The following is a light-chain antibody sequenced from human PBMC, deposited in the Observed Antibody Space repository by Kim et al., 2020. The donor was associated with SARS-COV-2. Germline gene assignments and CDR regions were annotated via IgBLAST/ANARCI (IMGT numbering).Light chain of an antibody. V-gene: IGLV3-19*01. CDR3: NSRDSSGNLWV. Sequence: SSELTQDSAVSVALGQTVRISCQGDSLRSYYTSWYQQKPRQAPVLVIYGNERRPSGTPDRFSGSISGNTASLTITGAQAEDEADYYCNSRDSSGNLWVFGGGTQLTVL. CDR2: GNE. CDR1: SLRSYY. J-gene: IGLJ3*02.